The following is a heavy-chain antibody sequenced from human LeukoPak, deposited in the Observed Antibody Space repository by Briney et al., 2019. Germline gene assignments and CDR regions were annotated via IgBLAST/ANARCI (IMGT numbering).Heavy chain of an antibody. CDR2: IYHSGST. V-gene: IGHV4-30-2*01. J-gene: IGHJ3*02. D-gene: IGHD4-17*01. CDR3: AGVDYGAHRGAFDI. Sequence: PSETLSLTCAVSGGSISSGGYSWSWIRQPPGKGLEWIGYIYHSGSTYYNPSLKSRVTISVDRSKNQFSLKLSSVTAADTAVYYCAGVDYGAHRGAFDIWGQGTMVTVSP. CDR1: GGSISSGGYS.